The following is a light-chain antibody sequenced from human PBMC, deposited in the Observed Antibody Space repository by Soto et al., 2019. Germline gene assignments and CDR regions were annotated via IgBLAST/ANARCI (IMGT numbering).Light chain of an antibody. CDR1: QSVSSN. CDR2: GAS. V-gene: IGKV3-15*01. CDR3: QQYYSTPPA. Sequence: EIVMTQSPATLSVSPGERATLSCRASQSVSSNLAWYQQKPGQAPRLLIYGASTRATGIPARFSGSGSGTEFTLTISSLQSEDFAVYYCQQYYSTPPAFGGGTKV. J-gene: IGKJ4*01.